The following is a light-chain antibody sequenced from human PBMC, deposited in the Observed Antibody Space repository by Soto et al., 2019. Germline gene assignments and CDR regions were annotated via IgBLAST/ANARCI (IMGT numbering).Light chain of an antibody. CDR1: SSNIGAGYA. J-gene: IGLJ1*01. CDR3: QSYGSSRSGSV. CDR2: GNS. Sequence: QSVLTQPPSVSGAPGQRVTISCTGSSSNIGAGYAVHWYQQLPGTAPKLLIYGNSNRPSGVPDRFSGSKSGTSASLAITGLQAEDEADYYCQSYGSSRSGSVFGTGTKLTVL. V-gene: IGLV1-40*01.